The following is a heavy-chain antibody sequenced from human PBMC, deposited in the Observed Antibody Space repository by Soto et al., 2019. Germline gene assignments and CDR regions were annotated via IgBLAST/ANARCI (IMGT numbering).Heavy chain of an antibody. CDR3: ARAETYYYDSSGYYPGV. D-gene: IGHD3-22*01. CDR2: INSDGSST. J-gene: IGHJ4*02. CDR1: GFTFSSYW. V-gene: IGHV3-74*01. Sequence: EVQLVESGGGLVQPGGSLRLSCAASGFTFSSYWMHWVRQAPGKGLVWVSRINSDGSSTSYADSVKGRFTISRDNAKNTLYLQMNSLRAEDTAVYYCARAETYYYDSSGYYPGVWGQGTLVTVSS.